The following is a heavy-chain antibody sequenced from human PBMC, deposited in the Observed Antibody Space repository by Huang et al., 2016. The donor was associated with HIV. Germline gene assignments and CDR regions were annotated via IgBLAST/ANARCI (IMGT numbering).Heavy chain of an antibody. J-gene: IGHJ3*02. CDR3: ARERGGYDFWSGYPAPDAFDI. V-gene: IGHV3-21*01. CDR2: ISSSGSYI. CDR1: GFTFSSYS. Sequence: EVQLVESGGGLVKPGGSLRLSCAASGFTFSSYSMNWVRQAPGKGLELVASISSSGSYIYYADSVKGRFTISIDNAKNSLYLQMNSLRAEDTAVYYCARERGGYDFWSGYPAPDAFDIWGQGTMVTVSS. D-gene: IGHD3-3*01.